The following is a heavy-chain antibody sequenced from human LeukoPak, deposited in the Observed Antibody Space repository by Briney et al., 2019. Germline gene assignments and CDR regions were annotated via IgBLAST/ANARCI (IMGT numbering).Heavy chain of an antibody. Sequence: ASVKVSCKASGGTFSSYAICWVRQAPGQGLEWMGGIIPIFGTANYAQKFQGRVTITADESTSTAYMELSSLRSEDTAVYYCARGGLYCSSTSCWFDPWGQGTLVTVSS. CDR2: IIPIFGTA. D-gene: IGHD2-2*01. V-gene: IGHV1-69*13. CDR1: GGTFSSYA. J-gene: IGHJ5*02. CDR3: ARGGLYCSSTSCWFDP.